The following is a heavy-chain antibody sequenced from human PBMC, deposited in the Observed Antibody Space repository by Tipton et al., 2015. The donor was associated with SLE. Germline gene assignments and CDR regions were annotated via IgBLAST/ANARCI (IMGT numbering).Heavy chain of an antibody. J-gene: IGHJ6*02. CDR3: ARQHAPLYCSSASCAFGYYGMDV. V-gene: IGHV3-30*02. D-gene: IGHD2-2*01. Sequence: SLRLSCAASGFTFSNFGMHWVRQAPGKGLEWVAFIRYDGSIKYYADSVKGRFTISRDNSKNTLYLQMNSLRAEDTAVYYCARQHAPLYCSSASCAFGYYGMDVWGQGTTVPVSS. CDR2: IRYDGSIK. CDR1: GFTFSNFG.